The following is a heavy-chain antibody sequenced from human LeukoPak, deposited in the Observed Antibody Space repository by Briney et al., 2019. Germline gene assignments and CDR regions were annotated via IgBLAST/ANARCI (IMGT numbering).Heavy chain of an antibody. CDR2: IYTSGST. Sequence: SETLPLTCTVSGGSISSGSYYWSWIRQPAGKGLEWIGRIYTSGSTNYNPSLKSRVTISVDTSKNQFSLKLSSVTAADTAVYYCASNTGTAYFDYWGQGTLVTVSS. CDR1: GGSISSGSYY. J-gene: IGHJ4*02. D-gene: IGHD1-1*01. V-gene: IGHV4-61*02. CDR3: ASNTGTAYFDY.